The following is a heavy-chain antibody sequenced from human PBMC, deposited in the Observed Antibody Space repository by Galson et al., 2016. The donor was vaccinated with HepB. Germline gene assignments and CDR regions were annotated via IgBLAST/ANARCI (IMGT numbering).Heavy chain of an antibody. J-gene: IGHJ6*04. CDR3: ARANLWWPLYHMDV. CDR2: INWNGGST. Sequence: SLRLSCATSGFTFDDYGMTWVRQAPGKGLEWVSGINWNGGSTDYADSVKGRFTISRDNAKNSLYLQMNSLRAEDTALYLCARANLWWPLYHMDVWGKGTTVTVSS. V-gene: IGHV3-20*01. CDR1: GFTFDDYG. D-gene: IGHD2-21*02.